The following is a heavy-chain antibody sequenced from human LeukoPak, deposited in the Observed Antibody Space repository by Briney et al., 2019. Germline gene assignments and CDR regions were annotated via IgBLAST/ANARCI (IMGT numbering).Heavy chain of an antibody. D-gene: IGHD2-15*01. CDR2: IRYDGNNK. Sequence: PGGSLRLSCAASGFTFSVYSMHWVRQAPGKGLNWVAFIRYDGNNKYYANSVKGRFTISRDNSKNMLYLEMNSLSTEDTAVYYCAKVRYCSGVNCYPDDNWGQGTLVTVSS. V-gene: IGHV3-30*02. J-gene: IGHJ4*02. CDR3: AKVRYCSGVNCYPDDN. CDR1: GFTFSVYS.